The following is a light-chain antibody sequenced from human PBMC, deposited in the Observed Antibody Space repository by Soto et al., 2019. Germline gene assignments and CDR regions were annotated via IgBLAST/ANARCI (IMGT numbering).Light chain of an antibody. CDR3: QQYGSLPLT. Sequence: EIVLTQSPGTLSLSPGERATLSCSASQSVSSSYIAWYQQKPGQAPRLLIYGASTRATGIPDRFSGSGSGTEFTLTISRLEPEDFAEYYCQQYGSLPLTFGGGTKVEI. CDR1: QSVSSSY. V-gene: IGKV3-20*01. J-gene: IGKJ4*01. CDR2: GAS.